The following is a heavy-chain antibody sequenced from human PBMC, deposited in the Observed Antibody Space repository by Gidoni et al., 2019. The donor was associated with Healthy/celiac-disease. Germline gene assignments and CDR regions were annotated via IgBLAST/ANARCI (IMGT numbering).Heavy chain of an antibody. Sequence: QVQLVESGGGLVKPGGSLRLSCAASGFTFSDYYISWIRQAPGKGLEGVSYISSSSSYTNYADSVKGRFTISRDNAKNSLYLQMNSLRAEDTAVYYCARTYYDCSGGSCYHYYFDYWGQGTLVTVSS. CDR1: GFTFSDYY. V-gene: IGHV3-11*05. CDR3: ARTYYDCSGGSCYHYYFDY. J-gene: IGHJ4*02. CDR2: ISSSSSYT. D-gene: IGHD2-15*01.